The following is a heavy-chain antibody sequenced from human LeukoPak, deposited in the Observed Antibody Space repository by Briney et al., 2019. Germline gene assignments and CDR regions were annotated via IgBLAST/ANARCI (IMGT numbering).Heavy chain of an antibody. Sequence: AASVKVSCKASGYTFTGYYMHWVRQAPGQGLEWMGWINPNSGGTNYAQKFQGRVTMTRDTSISTAYMELSRLRSDDTAVYYCARSQGSSWYYSYDYWGQGTLVTVSS. CDR3: ARSQGSSWYYSYDY. J-gene: IGHJ4*02. CDR1: GYTFTGYY. D-gene: IGHD6-13*01. V-gene: IGHV1-2*02. CDR2: INPNSGGT.